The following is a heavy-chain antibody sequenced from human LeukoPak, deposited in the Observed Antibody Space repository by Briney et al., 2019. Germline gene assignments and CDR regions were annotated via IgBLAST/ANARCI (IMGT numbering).Heavy chain of an antibody. V-gene: IGHV3-66*01. D-gene: IGHD1-1*01. Sequence: QPGGSLRLSCKASGFTMSGTHMNWVRQASGKGLDWVSGLYAGGSTYYAGSVTGRFTISRDDSKNTLYLQMTSLRVDDTAIYFCVRGNGNVGGRLDPWGQGAWVIVSS. CDR1: GFTMSGTH. J-gene: IGHJ5*02. CDR3: VRGNGNVGGRLDP. CDR2: LYAGGST.